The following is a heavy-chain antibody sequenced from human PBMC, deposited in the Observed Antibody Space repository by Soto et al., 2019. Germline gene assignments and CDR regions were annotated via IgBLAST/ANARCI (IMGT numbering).Heavy chain of an antibody. CDR1: GFTFSSYG. CDR3: AKDLVVGSDWYVTFDC. V-gene: IGHV3-30*18. Sequence: GGSLRLSCAASGFTFSSYGMHWVRQAPGKGLEWVAVISYDGSNKYYADSVKGRFTISRDNSKNTLYLQMNSLRAEDTAVYYCAKDLVVGSDWYVTFDCWGQGTLVTVSS. D-gene: IGHD6-19*01. CDR2: ISYDGSNK. J-gene: IGHJ4*02.